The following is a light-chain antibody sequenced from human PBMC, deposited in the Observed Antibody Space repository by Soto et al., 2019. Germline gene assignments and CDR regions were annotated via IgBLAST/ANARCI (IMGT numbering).Light chain of an antibody. CDR1: ISNIGAGYD. CDR2: DTT. Sequence: QSVVTQPPSLSGAPGRRGTISCTGNISNIGAGYDVHWYQQIPGQAPKPLIYDTTNHPSGAPDRVSGSKSGTSAALTLTGPQSEHEDDYYYQSYDNSMSGYVFGTGTKVTVL. V-gene: IGLV1-40*01. J-gene: IGLJ1*01. CDR3: QSYDNSMSGYV.